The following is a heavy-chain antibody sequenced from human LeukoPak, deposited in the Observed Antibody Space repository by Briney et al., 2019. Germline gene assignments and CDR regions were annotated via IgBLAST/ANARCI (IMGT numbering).Heavy chain of an antibody. V-gene: IGHV3-33*01. Sequence: GGSLRLSCAASGFTFSNYGMHWVRQAPGKGLEWVAVIWYDGSNKYYADSVKGRFTISRDNSRNTLYLQMNSLRAEDTAVYYCAGNYGPYYFDYWGQGTLVTVSS. CDR2: IWYDGSNK. CDR1: GFTFSNYG. J-gene: IGHJ4*02. D-gene: IGHD3-10*01. CDR3: AGNYGPYYFDY.